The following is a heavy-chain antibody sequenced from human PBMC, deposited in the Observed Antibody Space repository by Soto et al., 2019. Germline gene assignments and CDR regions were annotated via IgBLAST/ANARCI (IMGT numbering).Heavy chain of an antibody. CDR2: VNPNSGNT. CDR3: ARPPGYISDWYYFDL. CDR1: GYTFTSYD. V-gene: IGHV1-8*01. Sequence: ASVKVSCKASGYTFTSYDVMWVRQATGQGLEWMGWVNPNSGNTDSAQKFQGRVTMTWDTSINTAYMELSSLRSEDTAVYYCARPPGYISDWYYFDLWGQGTLVTVSS. D-gene: IGHD3-9*01. J-gene: IGHJ4*02.